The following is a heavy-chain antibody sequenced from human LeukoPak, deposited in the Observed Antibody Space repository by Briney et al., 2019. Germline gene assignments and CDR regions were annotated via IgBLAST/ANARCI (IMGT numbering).Heavy chain of an antibody. CDR2: ISAYNGNT. CDR3: ARVRGDYYYDSSGYYSHGMDV. J-gene: IGHJ6*02. Sequence: GASVNVSCKASGYTFTSYGISWVRQAPGQGLEWMGWISAYNGNTNYAQKLQGRVTMTTDTSTSTAYMELRSLRSDDTAVYYCARVRGDYYYDSSGYYSHGMDVWGQGTTVTVSS. D-gene: IGHD3-22*01. CDR1: GYTFTSYG. V-gene: IGHV1-18*01.